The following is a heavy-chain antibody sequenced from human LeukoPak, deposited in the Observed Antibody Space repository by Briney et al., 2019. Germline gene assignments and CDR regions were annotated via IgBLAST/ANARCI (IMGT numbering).Heavy chain of an antibody. V-gene: IGHV1-69*13. CDR1: GYTFTSYY. CDR2: IIPIFGTA. CDR3: ARGQVTQGDSWFDP. J-gene: IGHJ5*02. D-gene: IGHD2-21*02. Sequence: ASVKVSCKASGYTFTSYYMHWVRQAPGQGLEWMGGIIPIFGTANYAQKFQGRVTITADESTSTAYMELSSLRSEDTAVYYCARGQVTQGDSWFDPWGQGTLVTVSS.